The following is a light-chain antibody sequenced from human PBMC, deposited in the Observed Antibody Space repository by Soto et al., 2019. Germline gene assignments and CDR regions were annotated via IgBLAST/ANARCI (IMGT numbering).Light chain of an antibody. CDR3: QQYNNWPPDRT. J-gene: IGKJ1*01. CDR1: QSVGSN. V-gene: IGKV3-15*01. CDR2: GAS. Sequence: EIVMTQSPATLSVSPGDRAALSCRASQSVGSNLAWYQQKPGQAPRLLIYGASTRATGIPARFSGSGSGTEFTLTISSLQAEDCDIYFCQQYNNWPPDRTFGQGTKVEIK.